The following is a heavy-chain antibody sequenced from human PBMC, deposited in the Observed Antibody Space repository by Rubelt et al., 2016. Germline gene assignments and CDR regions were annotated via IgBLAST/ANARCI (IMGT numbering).Heavy chain of an antibody. CDR3: ATRSLWFGEIDRYFDY. J-gene: IGHJ4*02. Sequence: QVQLVQSGAEVKKPGASVKVSCKVSGYTLTELSMHWVRQAPGKGLEWMGGFDPEDGETIYAQELQGRVTMTEDTSTTTAYMELSSLRSEDTAVYYCATRSLWFGEIDRYFDYWGQGTLVTVSS. V-gene: IGHV1-24*01. CDR1: GYTLTELS. D-gene: IGHD3-10*01. CDR2: FDPEDGET.